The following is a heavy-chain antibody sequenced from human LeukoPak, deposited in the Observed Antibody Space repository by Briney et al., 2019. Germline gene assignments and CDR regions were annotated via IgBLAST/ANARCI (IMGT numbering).Heavy chain of an antibody. CDR3: ARELGYCSGGSCERNYYFDY. D-gene: IGHD2-15*01. Sequence: GGSLRLSCTASGFTFDDYGMSWVRQAPGKGLEWVSGINWNGGSTGYADSVKGRFTISRDNAKNSLYLQMNSLRAEDTALYYCARELGYCSGGSCERNYYFDYWGQGTLVTVSS. V-gene: IGHV3-20*04. CDR1: GFTFDDYG. CDR2: INWNGGST. J-gene: IGHJ4*02.